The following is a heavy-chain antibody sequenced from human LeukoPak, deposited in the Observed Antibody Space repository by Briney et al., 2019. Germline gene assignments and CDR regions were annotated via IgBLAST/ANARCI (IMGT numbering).Heavy chain of an antibody. CDR3: ARGTFWSGYYHDY. D-gene: IGHD3-3*01. V-gene: IGHV4-38-2*02. Sequence: SETLSLTCTVSGYSISSGYYWGWIRQPPGKGLEWIGSIYHSGSTYYNPSLKSRVTISVDTSKNQFSLKLSSVTAADTAVYYCARGTFWSGYYHDYWGQGTLVAVSS. J-gene: IGHJ4*02. CDR2: IYHSGST. CDR1: GYSISSGYY.